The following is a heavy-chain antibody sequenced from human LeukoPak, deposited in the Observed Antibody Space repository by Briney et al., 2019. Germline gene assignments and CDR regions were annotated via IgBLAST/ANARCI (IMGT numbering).Heavy chain of an antibody. V-gene: IGHV3-66*01. D-gene: IGHD3-3*01. Sequence: GGSLRLSCAASGFTVSSNYMSWVRQAPGKGLEWVSVIYSGGSTYYADSVKGRFTISRDNSKNTLYLQMNSLRAEDTAVYYCARGRPGYYDFWSGPLTFDYWGQGTLVTVSS. CDR1: GFTVSSNY. CDR3: ARGRPGYYDFWSGPLTFDY. CDR2: IYSGGST. J-gene: IGHJ4*02.